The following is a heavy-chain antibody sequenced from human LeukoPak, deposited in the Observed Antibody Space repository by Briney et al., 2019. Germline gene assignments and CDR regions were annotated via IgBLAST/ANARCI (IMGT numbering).Heavy chain of an antibody. V-gene: IGHV1-69*06. CDR1: GGTFSSYA. Sequence: SVKVSCKASGGTFSSYAISWVRQAPGQGLEWMGGIIPIFGTANYAQKFQGRVTITADKSTSTAYMELSSLRSEDTAAYYCARGDGGSPVFDYWGQGTLVTVSS. CDR3: ARGDGGSPVFDY. CDR2: IIPIFGTA. J-gene: IGHJ4*02. D-gene: IGHD2-15*01.